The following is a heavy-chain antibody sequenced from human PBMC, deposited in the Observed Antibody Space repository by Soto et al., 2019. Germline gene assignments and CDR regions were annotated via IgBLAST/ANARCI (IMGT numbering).Heavy chain of an antibody. CDR3: ATATRELSYGFPGSYFDY. D-gene: IGHD1-26*01. Sequence: ASVKVSCKVSGYTLTELSMHWVRQAPGKGLEWMGGFDPEDGETIYAQKFQGRVTMTEDTSTDTAYLELSSLRSEDTAVHYCATATRELSYGFPGSYFDYWRQGTLVPVSS. V-gene: IGHV1-24*01. CDR2: FDPEDGET. J-gene: IGHJ4*02. CDR1: GYTLTELS.